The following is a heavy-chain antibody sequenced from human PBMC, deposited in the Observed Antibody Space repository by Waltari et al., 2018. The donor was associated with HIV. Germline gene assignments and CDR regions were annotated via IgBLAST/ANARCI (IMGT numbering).Heavy chain of an antibody. V-gene: IGHV3-7*01. Sequence: EVQLVESGGGLVQPGGSLRPSCAASGFTFSSYCMSWVRQAPGKGLEWGAKINQDGSQKYYVDSVKGRFTISRDNAKNSLYLQMNSLRAEDSAVYYCARDQFGWFDSGPPSWGQGTLVTVSS. CDR2: INQDGSQK. J-gene: IGHJ4*02. CDR1: GFTFSSYC. CDR3: ARDQFGWFDSGPPS. D-gene: IGHD3-10*01.